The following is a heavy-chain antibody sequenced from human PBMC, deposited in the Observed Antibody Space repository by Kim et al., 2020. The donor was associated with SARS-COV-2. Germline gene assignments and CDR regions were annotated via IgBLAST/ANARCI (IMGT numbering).Heavy chain of an antibody. V-gene: IGHV4-4*08. Sequence: TPSLKSRVIISSATSKNQFSLNLRSVTAADTAVYYCARSYSGTYFAAFDIWGPGTMATVSS. CDR3: ARSYSGTYFAAFDI. D-gene: IGHD1-26*01. J-gene: IGHJ3*02.